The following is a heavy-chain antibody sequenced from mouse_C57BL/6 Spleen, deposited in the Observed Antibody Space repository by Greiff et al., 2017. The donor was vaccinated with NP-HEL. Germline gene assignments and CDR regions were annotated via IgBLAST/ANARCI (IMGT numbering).Heavy chain of an antibody. V-gene: IGHV1-47*01. CDR3: EEGGSTGSWFAY. D-gene: IGHD3-2*02. CDR2: FHPYNDDT. J-gene: IGHJ3*01. Sequence: VQLLESGAELVKPGASVKMSCKASGYTFTTYPIDWMKQNHGKSLEWIGNFHPYNDDTKYNEKFKGKATLTAEKSSSTVYLELSRLTSDDSAVYCCEEGGSTGSWFAYWGQGTLVTVSA. CDR1: GYTFTTYP.